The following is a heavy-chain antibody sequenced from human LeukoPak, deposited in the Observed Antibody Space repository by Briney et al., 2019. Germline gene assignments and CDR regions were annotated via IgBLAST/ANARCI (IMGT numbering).Heavy chain of an antibody. CDR1: GGSINSYY. D-gene: IGHD1-7*01. Sequence: SETLSLTCTVSGGSINSYYWSWIRQPPGRGLEWIGSIHYSGSTSYNPSLRSRVTISVDTSKDQFSLKLSSVTAADTAVYYCARHSVLLRGLTGTRFDYWGQGTLVTVSS. CDR2: IHYSGST. V-gene: IGHV4-59*08. J-gene: IGHJ4*02. CDR3: ARHSVLLRGLTGTRFDY.